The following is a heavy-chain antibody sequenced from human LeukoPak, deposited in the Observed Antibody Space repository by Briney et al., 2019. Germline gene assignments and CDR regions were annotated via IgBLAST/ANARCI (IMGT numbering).Heavy chain of an antibody. CDR1: GDSISTYY. Sequence: SETLSLTCTVSGDSISTYYWSWIRQPPGKGLEWIAYTDYRGSTTYNPSLRSRVTISVDTSRNQFSLKLYSVTAADTAVYYCARSRSGYSYDHAAFEIWGQGTMVTVSS. V-gene: IGHV4-59*01. J-gene: IGHJ3*02. D-gene: IGHD5-18*01. CDR3: ARSRSGYSYDHAAFEI. CDR2: TDYRGST.